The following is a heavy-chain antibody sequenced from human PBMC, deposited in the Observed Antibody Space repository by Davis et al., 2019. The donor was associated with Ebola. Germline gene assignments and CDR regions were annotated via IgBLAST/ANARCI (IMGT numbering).Heavy chain of an antibody. Sequence: SETLSLTCTVSGDSMSSADYSWSWIRQPPGKGLEWIGHIYYSGSTYYNPSLQSRTTLSVDTSKNQFSLKLSAVTAADTAVYYCARGSDFWSGCFDYWGQGSLVTVSS. CDR3: ARGSDFWSGCFDY. V-gene: IGHV4-30-4*01. J-gene: IGHJ4*02. CDR1: GDSMSSADYS. D-gene: IGHD3-3*01. CDR2: IYYSGST.